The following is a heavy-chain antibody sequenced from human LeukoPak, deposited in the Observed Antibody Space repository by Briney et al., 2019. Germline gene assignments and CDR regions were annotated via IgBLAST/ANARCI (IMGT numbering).Heavy chain of an antibody. CDR2: INPNSGGT. V-gene: IGHV1-2*02. CDR1: GYTFTGYY. Sequence: ASVKVSCKASGYTFTGYYMHWVRQAPGQGLEWMGWINPNSGGTDYAQKFQGRITITRDTSISTAYMELSRLRSDDTALYYCARDLATIDGIAWYYFDNWGQGTLVTVS. CDR3: ARDLATIDGIAWYYFDN. D-gene: IGHD5-12*01. J-gene: IGHJ4*02.